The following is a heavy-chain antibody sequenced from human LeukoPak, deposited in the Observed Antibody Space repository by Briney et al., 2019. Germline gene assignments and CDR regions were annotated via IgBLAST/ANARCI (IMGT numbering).Heavy chain of an antibody. CDR2: IYYSGST. V-gene: IGHV4-31*03. D-gene: IGHD1-1*01. CDR3: ASGRGRWIVFDY. Sequence: PSQTLSLSCTVSGGSISSGGYYWSWIRQHPGKGLEWIGYIYYSGSTYYNPSLKSRVTISVDTSKNQFSLKLSSVTAADTAVYYCASGRGRWIVFDYWGQGTLVTVSS. CDR1: GGSISSGGYY. J-gene: IGHJ4*02.